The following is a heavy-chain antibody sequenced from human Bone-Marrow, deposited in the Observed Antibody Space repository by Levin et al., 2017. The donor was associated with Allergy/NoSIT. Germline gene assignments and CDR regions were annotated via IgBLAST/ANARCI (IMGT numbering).Heavy chain of an antibody. Sequence: SETLSLTSSVSGGSISSGRYYFTWVRQSAGKGLEWIGRIYTTGSTNYNPSLESRVTISRDTFKKEVYLTLSSVTAADTAVYYCARDRLASLYYYSMDVWGRGTTVIVSS. CDR1: GGSISSGRYY. CDR3: ARDRLASLYYYSMDV. V-gene: IGHV4-61*02. J-gene: IGHJ6*03. CDR2: IYTTGST.